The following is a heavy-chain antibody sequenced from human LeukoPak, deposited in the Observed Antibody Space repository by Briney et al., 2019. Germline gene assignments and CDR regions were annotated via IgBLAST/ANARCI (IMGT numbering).Heavy chain of an antibody. V-gene: IGHV3-30*18. CDR3: AKFSAVAGTDY. CDR2: ISFDGSNR. J-gene: IGHJ4*02. CDR1: GFIFSNCA. D-gene: IGHD6-19*01. Sequence: GGSLRLSCAASGFIFSNCAMHWVRQAPGKGLEWMAVISFDGSNRYYADSVKGRFTISRDNSKNTLYLQMNSLRAEDTAVYYCAKFSAVAGTDYWGQGALVTVFS.